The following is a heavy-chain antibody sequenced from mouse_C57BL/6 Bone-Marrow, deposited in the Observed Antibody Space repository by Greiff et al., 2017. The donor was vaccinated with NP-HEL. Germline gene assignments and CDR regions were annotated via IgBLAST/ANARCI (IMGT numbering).Heavy chain of an antibody. CDR1: GYAFSSYW. V-gene: IGHV1-80*01. CDR3: ARGDYGSSRFGYAMDY. Sequence: VNLVESGAELVKPGASVKISCKASGYAFSSYWMNWVKERPGKGLEWIGQIYPGDGDTKYNGKFKGKATLTADKSSSTAYMQVSSLTSEDSAVYFWARGDYGSSRFGYAMDYWGQGTSVTVSS. J-gene: IGHJ4*01. D-gene: IGHD1-1*01. CDR2: IYPGDGDT.